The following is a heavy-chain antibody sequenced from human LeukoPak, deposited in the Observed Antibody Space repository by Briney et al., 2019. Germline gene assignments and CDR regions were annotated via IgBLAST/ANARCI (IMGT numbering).Heavy chain of an antibody. Sequence: SVKVSCKASGGTFSSYAISWVRQAPGQGLEWMGGIIPIFGTANYAQKLQGRVTITADESTSTAYMELSSLRSEDTAVYYCARDKRGYSYGYHYWGQGTLVTVSS. J-gene: IGHJ4*02. CDR2: IIPIFGTA. D-gene: IGHD5-18*01. CDR1: GGTFSSYA. V-gene: IGHV1-69*13. CDR3: ARDKRGYSYGYHY.